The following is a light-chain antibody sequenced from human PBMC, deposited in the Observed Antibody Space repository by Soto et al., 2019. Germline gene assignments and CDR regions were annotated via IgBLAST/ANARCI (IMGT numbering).Light chain of an antibody. Sequence: EIVLTQSPATLSLSPVERATLSCRASQSVSTYLAWYQHKPGQAPRLLIYDASNRATGIPPRFSGSGSGTDFTLTISSLEPEDFAVYYCQQRSSWPRAFGQGTKVEIK. J-gene: IGKJ1*01. CDR1: QSVSTY. V-gene: IGKV3-11*01. CDR2: DAS. CDR3: QQRSSWPRA.